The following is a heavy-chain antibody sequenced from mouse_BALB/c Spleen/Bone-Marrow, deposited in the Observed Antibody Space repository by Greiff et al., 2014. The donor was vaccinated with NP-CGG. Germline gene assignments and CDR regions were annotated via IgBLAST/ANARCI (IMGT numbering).Heavy chain of an antibody. CDR2: IRNKAKGYTT. CDR1: GYTFTDYY. Sequence: EVKLVESGGGLVQPGGSLRLSCATSGYTFTDYYMSWVRQPPGKALEWLGFIRNKAKGYTTDYSASVKGRFTISRDNSQSILYLQMNTLRAEDSATYYCARDITTATGSWYFDVWGAGTTLTVSS. V-gene: IGHV7-3*02. J-gene: IGHJ1*01. D-gene: IGHD1-2*01. CDR3: ARDITTATGSWYFDV.